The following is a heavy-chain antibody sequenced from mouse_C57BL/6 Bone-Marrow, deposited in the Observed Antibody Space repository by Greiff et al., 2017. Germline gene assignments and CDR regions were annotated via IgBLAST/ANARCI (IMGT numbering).Heavy chain of an antibody. V-gene: IGHV1-20*01. CDR3: AREGDYYGSSPYAMDY. CDR1: GYSFTGYF. Sequence: EVQLQQSGPELVKPGASVKISCKASGYSFTGYFMNWVMQSHGKSLEWIGRINPYNGDTFYNQKFKGKATLTVDKSSSTAHMELRSLTSAASAVYYCAREGDYYGSSPYAMDYWGQGTSVTVSS. J-gene: IGHJ4*01. CDR2: INPYNGDT. D-gene: IGHD1-1*01.